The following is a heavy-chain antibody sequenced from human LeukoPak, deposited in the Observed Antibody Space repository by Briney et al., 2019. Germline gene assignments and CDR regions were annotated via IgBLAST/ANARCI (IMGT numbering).Heavy chain of an antibody. Sequence: PSETLSLTCTVSGGSISSSTYYWAWIRQPPGKGLEWIASIYHSGSTYYNPSLKSRVTISVDTSKNQFALRLNSVTAADTAVYYCARPSIVVVTATRQDAFDIWGQGTVVTVSS. V-gene: IGHV4-39*06. CDR2: IYHSGST. D-gene: IGHD2-21*02. J-gene: IGHJ3*02. CDR3: ARPSIVVVTATRQDAFDI. CDR1: GGSISSSTYY.